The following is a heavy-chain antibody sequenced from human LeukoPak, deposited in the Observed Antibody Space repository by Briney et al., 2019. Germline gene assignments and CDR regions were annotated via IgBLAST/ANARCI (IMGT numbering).Heavy chain of an antibody. CDR3: AKDGGYYYYYMDV. Sequence: GGSLRLSCAASGFTFSSYGMHWVRQAPGKGLEWVAFIRYDGSNKYYADSVKGRFTISRDNSKNTLYLQMNSLRAEDTAVYYCAKDGGYYYYYMDVWGKGTTVTVSS. CDR2: IRYDGSNK. J-gene: IGHJ6*03. D-gene: IGHD3-16*01. V-gene: IGHV3-30*02. CDR1: GFTFSSYG.